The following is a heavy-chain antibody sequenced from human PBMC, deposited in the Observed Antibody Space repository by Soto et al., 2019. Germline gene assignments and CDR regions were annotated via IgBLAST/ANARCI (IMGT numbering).Heavy chain of an antibody. CDR1: GYTFTGYY. Sequence: ASVEVSCKXSGYTFTGYYMHWVRQAHGKGLEWMGWINPNSGVTNYAQKFQGRVTMTRDTSISTAYMELSRLRSDDTAVYYCAQAGYSSSWYRGDNWFDPWGQGTLVTVSS. V-gene: IGHV1-2*02. CDR3: AQAGYSSSWYRGDNWFDP. CDR2: INPNSGVT. D-gene: IGHD6-13*01. J-gene: IGHJ5*02.